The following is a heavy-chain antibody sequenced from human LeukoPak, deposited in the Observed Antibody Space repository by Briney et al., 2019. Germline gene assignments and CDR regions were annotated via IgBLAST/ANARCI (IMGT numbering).Heavy chain of an antibody. CDR1: GGSISSGGYY. D-gene: IGHD3-10*01. J-gene: IGHJ4*02. CDR2: IYYSGST. V-gene: IGHV4-31*03. CDR3: ARGVFWVRGVITGFDY. Sequence: PSQTLSLTCTVSGGSISSGGYYWSWIRQHPGKGLEWIGYIYYSGSTYHNPSLKSRVTISVDTSKNQFSLKLSSVTAADTAVYYCARGVFWVRGVITGFDYWGQGTLVTVSS.